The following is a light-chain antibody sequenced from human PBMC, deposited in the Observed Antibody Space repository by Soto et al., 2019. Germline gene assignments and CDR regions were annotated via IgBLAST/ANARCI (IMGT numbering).Light chain of an antibody. Sequence: EIMLTQSPGTLSLSPGERATLSCRASQSLSGGYLAWFQQKPGQTPRLLIYSASNRATDIPDRFSGSGSGADFTLTISRLAPEDFVVYYCQQYGSLPITCGQGTRLEIK. CDR3: QQYGSLPIT. CDR1: QSLSGGY. CDR2: SAS. V-gene: IGKV3-20*01. J-gene: IGKJ5*01.